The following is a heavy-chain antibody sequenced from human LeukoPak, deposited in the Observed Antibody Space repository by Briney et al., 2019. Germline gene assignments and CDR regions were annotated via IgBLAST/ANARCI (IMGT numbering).Heavy chain of an antibody. D-gene: IGHD4-23*01. Sequence: ASVKVSCKASGFTFTGYYIHWVRQAPGQGLDRMGWINLNSGDTDYAQKFQGRVTMTRDTSISTAYMELNSLSSDDTAVYYCARDRVTVATPYFDSWGQGTLVTVSS. CDR2: INLNSGDT. V-gene: IGHV1-2*02. CDR3: ARDRVTVATPYFDS. J-gene: IGHJ4*02. CDR1: GFTFTGYY.